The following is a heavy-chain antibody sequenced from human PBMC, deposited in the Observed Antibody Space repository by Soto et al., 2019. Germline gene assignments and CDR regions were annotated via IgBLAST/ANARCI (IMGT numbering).Heavy chain of an antibody. CDR3: ARHLALSAADAFDI. Sequence: QLQLQESGPGLVKPSETLSLTCTVSGGSISSSSYYWGWIRQPPGKGLEWIGSIYYSGSTYYNPSLKGRVTXXVXTFXNQFSLKLSSVTAADTAVYYCARHLALSAADAFDIWGQGTMVTVSS. CDR1: GGSISSSSYY. D-gene: IGHD3-16*02. V-gene: IGHV4-39*01. J-gene: IGHJ3*02. CDR2: IYYSGST.